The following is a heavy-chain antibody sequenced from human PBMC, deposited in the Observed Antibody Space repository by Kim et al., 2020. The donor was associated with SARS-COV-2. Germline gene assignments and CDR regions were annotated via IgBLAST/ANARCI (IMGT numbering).Heavy chain of an antibody. V-gene: IGHV3-7*03. CDR3: VRVRDRDGYDRLFDR. J-gene: IGHJ4*02. CDR1: EFMFNNYW. Sequence: GGSLRLSCEASEFMFNNYWMAWVRQAPGKGLGWVASINEDGSQKHYEDSVNGRFTIARDNAKKSLFLQLNGLRAGDTALYHCVRVRDRDGYDRLFDRWGQGTLVSVPS. CDR2: INEDGSQK. D-gene: IGHD3-22*01.